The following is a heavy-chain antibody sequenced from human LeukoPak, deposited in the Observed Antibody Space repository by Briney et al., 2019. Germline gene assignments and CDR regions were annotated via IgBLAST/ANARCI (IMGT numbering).Heavy chain of an antibody. Sequence: PGGSLRLSCAASGFTFSSYAMNWVRQAPGKRLEGVSSISSSSSYIYYADSVKGRFTISRDNSKNTLYMQMNSLRAEDTAVYYCAKDSATVTTFAFDIWGQGTMVTVSS. CDR2: ISSSSSYI. D-gene: IGHD4-17*01. V-gene: IGHV3-21*01. CDR3: AKDSATVTTFAFDI. J-gene: IGHJ3*02. CDR1: GFTFSSYA.